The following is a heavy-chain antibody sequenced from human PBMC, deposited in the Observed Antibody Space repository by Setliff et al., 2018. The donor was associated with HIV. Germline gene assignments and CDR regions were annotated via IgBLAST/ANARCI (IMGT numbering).Heavy chain of an antibody. V-gene: IGHV1-3*01. CDR1: GYTFSNYV. CDR3: ATRLYPYDTGRQYNALGHFES. CDR2: INVGNGNT. D-gene: IGHD1-20*01. J-gene: IGHJ4*02. Sequence: GASVKVSCKASGYTFSNYVMQWVRQAPGQRLEWMGWINVGNGNTKYSEKFQGRVTITRDTSTSTVYMELSSLRSEDTAVYYCATRLYPYDTGRQYNALGHFESWGQGTLVTVSS.